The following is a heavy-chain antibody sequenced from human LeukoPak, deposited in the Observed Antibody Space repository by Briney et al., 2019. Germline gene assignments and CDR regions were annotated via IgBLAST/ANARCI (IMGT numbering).Heavy chain of an antibody. CDR3: ARDQDCSSTSCRAFDI. CDR2: ISSSSSYI. J-gene: IGHJ3*02. CDR1: GFTFSSYS. V-gene: IGHV3-21*01. Sequence: GGSLRLSCAASGFTFSSYSMNWVRQAPGKGLEWVSSISSSSSYIYYADSVKGRFTISRDNAKNSLYLQMNSLRAEDTAVYYCARDQDCSSTSCRAFDIWGQGTMVTVSS. D-gene: IGHD2-2*01.